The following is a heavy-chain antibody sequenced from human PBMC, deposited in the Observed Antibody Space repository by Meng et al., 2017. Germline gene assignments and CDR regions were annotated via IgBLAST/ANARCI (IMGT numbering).Heavy chain of an antibody. Sequence: ASVQVSCKASGYPFTSYAMHWVRQAPGQRLEWMGWINAGNGNTKYSQKFQGRVTITRDTSASTADMELSSLRSDDTAVYYCASLSDTFYYYYGMDVWGQGTTVTVSS. CDR1: GYPFTSYA. D-gene: IGHD5-18*01. CDR3: ASLSDTFYYYYGMDV. CDR2: INAGNGNT. J-gene: IGHJ6*02. V-gene: IGHV1-3*01.